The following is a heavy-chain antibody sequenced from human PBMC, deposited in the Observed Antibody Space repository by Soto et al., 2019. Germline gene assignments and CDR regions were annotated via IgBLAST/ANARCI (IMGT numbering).Heavy chain of an antibody. V-gene: IGHV4-4*07. J-gene: IGHJ6*02. D-gene: IGHD6-13*01. CDR2: IYTSGST. Sequence: KASETLSLTCTVSGGSISSYYWSWIRQPAGKGLEWIGRIYTSGSTNYNPSLKSRVTMSVDTSKNQFSLKLSSVTAADTAVYYCARDQDSLGIAAADGGMDVWGQGATVTVSS. CDR1: GGSISSYY. CDR3: ARDQDSLGIAAADGGMDV.